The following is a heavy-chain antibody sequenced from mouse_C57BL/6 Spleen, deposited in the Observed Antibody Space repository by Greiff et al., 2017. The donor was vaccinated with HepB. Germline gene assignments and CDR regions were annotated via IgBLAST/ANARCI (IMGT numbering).Heavy chain of an antibody. CDR2: IRSKSNNYAT. D-gene: IGHD2-5*01. CDR3: VRHYSNYGYFDV. CDR1: GFSFNTYA. J-gene: IGHJ1*03. Sequence: EVQGVESGGGLVQPKGSLKLSCAASGFSFNTYAMNWVRQAPGKGLEWVARIRSKSNNYATYYADSVKDRFTISRDDSESMLYLQMNNLKTEDTAMYYCVRHYSNYGYFDVWGTGTTVTVSS. V-gene: IGHV10-1*01.